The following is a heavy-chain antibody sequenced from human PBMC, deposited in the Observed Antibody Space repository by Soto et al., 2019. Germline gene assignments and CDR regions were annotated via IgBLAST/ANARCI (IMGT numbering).Heavy chain of an antibody. Sequence: SLRLSCAASGFTLSGYAMDWVRQAPGKGLEYVSGISSNGVGTYYANSVQGRFTISRDNSKNTVYLQMGSLRPEDMAVYYCARRARPDFYYMDVWGKGTTVTVSS. V-gene: IGHV3-64*01. CDR1: GFTLSGYA. D-gene: IGHD6-6*01. J-gene: IGHJ6*03. CDR2: ISSNGVGT. CDR3: ARRARPDFYYMDV.